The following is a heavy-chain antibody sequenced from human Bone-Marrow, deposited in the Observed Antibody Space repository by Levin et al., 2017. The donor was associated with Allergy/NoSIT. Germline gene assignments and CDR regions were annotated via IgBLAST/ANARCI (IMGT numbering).Heavy chain of an antibody. J-gene: IGHJ4*02. Sequence: GGSLRLSCAASGFTFSSYAMHWVRQAPGKGLEWVAVISYDGSNKYYADSVKGRFTISRDNSKNTLYLQMNSLRAEDTAVYYCAREHCSSTSCWGGVFSYWGQGTLVTVSS. CDR3: AREHCSSTSCWGGVFSY. CDR2: ISYDGSNK. CDR1: GFTFSSYA. V-gene: IGHV3-30-3*01. D-gene: IGHD2-2*01.